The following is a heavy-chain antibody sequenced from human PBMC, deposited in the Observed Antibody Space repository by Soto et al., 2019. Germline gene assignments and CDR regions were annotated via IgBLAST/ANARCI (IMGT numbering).Heavy chain of an antibody. CDR3: ARSQEAVAGPVDAFDI. Sequence: QLQLQESGPGLVKPSETLSLTCTVSGCSISSISYYWGWIRQPPGKVLEWIGSIYYSGSTYYNPSLKSRVTISVDTSKNQFSLKLSSVTAADTAVYYCARSQEAVAGPVDAFDIWGQGTMVTVSS. CDR1: GCSISSISYY. J-gene: IGHJ3*02. CDR2: IYYSGST. V-gene: IGHV4-39*01. D-gene: IGHD6-19*01.